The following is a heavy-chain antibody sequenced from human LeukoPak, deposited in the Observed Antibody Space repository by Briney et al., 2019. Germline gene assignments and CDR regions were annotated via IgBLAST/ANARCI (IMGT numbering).Heavy chain of an antibody. J-gene: IGHJ5*02. CDR2: FYYSGST. Sequence: SETLSLTCTVSGDSISSYYWSWIRQPPGKGLEWIGYFYYSGSTNYNPSLKSRVTISVDTPKNQFSLKLSSVTAADTAVYHCARVRDGDYGYIGFDPWGQGTLVTVSS. CDR3: ARVRDGDYGYIGFDP. D-gene: IGHD4-17*01. CDR1: GDSISSYY. V-gene: IGHV4-59*12.